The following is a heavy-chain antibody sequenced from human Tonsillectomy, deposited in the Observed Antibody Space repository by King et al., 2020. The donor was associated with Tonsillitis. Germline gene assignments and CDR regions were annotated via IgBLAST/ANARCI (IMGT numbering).Heavy chain of an antibody. CDR2: IKQDGSEK. CDR1: GFTLSSYW. J-gene: IGHJ4*02. Sequence: VQLVESGGGLVQPGGSLRLSCAASGFTLSSYWMSWVRQAPGKGLEWVANIKQDGSEKNYVDSVKGRFTVSRDNPYNSLYLQMNSLRAEDTAEYYCARDPWGNSPYWGQGTLVTVSS. CDR3: ARDPWGNSPY. V-gene: IGHV3-7*03. D-gene: IGHD4-23*01.